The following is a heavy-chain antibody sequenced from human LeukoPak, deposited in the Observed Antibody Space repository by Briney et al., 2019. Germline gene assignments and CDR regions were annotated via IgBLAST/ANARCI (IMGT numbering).Heavy chain of an antibody. CDR2: IKQDGSES. J-gene: IGHJ4*02. Sequence: GGSLRLSCAASGFTLSIYWMSWVRQAPGKGLEWVANIKQDGSESHYVDSVKGRFTISRDNAKNSVSLQMNSLRAEDTAVYYCARGEYYYDSSGYRGRPFDYWGQGTLVTVSS. CDR3: ARGEYYYDSSGYRGRPFDY. CDR1: GFTLSIYW. V-gene: IGHV3-7*01. D-gene: IGHD3-22*01.